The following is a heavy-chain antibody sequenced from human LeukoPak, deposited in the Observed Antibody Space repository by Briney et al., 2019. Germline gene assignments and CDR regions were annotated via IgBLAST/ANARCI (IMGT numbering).Heavy chain of an antibody. Sequence: PGGSLRLSCAASGFTFSSYAMHWVRQAPGKGLEWVAVISYDGSNKYYADSVKGRFTISRDNSKNTLYLQMNSLRAEDTAVYYCAREGAWIFGVVTLDYFDYWGQGTLVTVSS. CDR2: ISYDGSNK. CDR1: GFTFSSYA. V-gene: IGHV3-30-3*01. J-gene: IGHJ4*02. CDR3: AREGAWIFGVVTLDYFDY. D-gene: IGHD3-3*01.